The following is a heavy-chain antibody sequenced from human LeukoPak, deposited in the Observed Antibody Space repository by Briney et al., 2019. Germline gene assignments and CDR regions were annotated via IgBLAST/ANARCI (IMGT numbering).Heavy chain of an antibody. CDR1: GFTFDEYA. CDR2: ISWNSGSI. Sequence: GGSLRLSCAASGFTFDEYAMHWVRQAPGKGLEWVSGISWNSGSIGYADSVKGRFTISRDNAKNSLYLQMNSLRAEDTAVYYCARLGAPGVDYWGQGTLVTVSS. V-gene: IGHV3-9*01. CDR3: ARLGAPGVDY. D-gene: IGHD3-10*01. J-gene: IGHJ4*02.